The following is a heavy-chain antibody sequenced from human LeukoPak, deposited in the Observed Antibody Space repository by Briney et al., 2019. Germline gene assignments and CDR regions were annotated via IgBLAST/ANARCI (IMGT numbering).Heavy chain of an antibody. CDR2: IKQDGSEK. V-gene: IGHV3-7*01. D-gene: IGHD3-9*01. CDR3: ARCPELRYFDWLPAPHYYYYMDV. Sequence: AGGSLKLSCAASGFTFSSYWMNWVRQAPGKGLEWVANIKQDGSEKYYVDSVKGRFTISRDNAKNSLYLQMNSLRAEDTAVYYCARCPELRYFDWLPAPHYYYYMDVWGKGTTVTVSS. J-gene: IGHJ6*03. CDR1: GFTFSSYW.